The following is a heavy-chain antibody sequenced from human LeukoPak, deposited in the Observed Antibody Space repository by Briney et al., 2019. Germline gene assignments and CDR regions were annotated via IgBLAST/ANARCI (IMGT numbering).Heavy chain of an antibody. Sequence: PGGSLRLSCAASGFTFSSYEMNWVRQAPGKGLEWVSYISSSGSTIYYADSVKGRFTISRDNAKNSLHLQMNSLRAEDTAVYYCARPPAARRGDYWGQGTLVTVSS. J-gene: IGHJ4*02. CDR1: GFTFSSYE. D-gene: IGHD6-6*01. CDR3: ARPPAARRGDY. V-gene: IGHV3-48*03. CDR2: ISSSGSTI.